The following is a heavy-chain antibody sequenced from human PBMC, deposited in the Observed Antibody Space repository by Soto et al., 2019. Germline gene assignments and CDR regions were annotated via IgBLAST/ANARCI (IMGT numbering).Heavy chain of an antibody. J-gene: IGHJ6*01. D-gene: IGHD6-19*01. V-gene: IGHV1-69*12. CDR2: NSPIFGTA. Sequence: QVQLVQSGAEVKKPGSSVKVSCKASGGTFSSYAISWVRQAPGQGLEWMGGNSPIFGTADYAQKFQGRVMITGCESTSTAYLARRRQRSEDTGVYYAASPPKVSSAYYSGMDVWRQGTTVTPSS. CDR1: GGTFSSYA. CDR3: ASPPKVSSAYYSGMDV.